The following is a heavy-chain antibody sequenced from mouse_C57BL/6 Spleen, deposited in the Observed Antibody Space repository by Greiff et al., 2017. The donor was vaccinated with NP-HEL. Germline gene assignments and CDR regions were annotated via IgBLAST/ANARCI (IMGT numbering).Heavy chain of an antibody. CDR3: ARRPYYAMDY. CDR1: GYTFTDYY. V-gene: IGHV1-26*01. CDR2: INPNNGGT. Sequence: EVQLHQSGPELVKPGASVKISCKASGYTFTDYYMNWVKQSHGKSLEWIGDINPNNGGTSYNQKFKGKATLTVDKSSSTAYMELRSLTSEDSAVYYCARRPYYAMDYWGQGTSVTVSS. J-gene: IGHJ4*01.